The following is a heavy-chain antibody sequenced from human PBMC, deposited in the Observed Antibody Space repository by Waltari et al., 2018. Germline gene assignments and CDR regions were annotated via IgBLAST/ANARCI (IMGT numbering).Heavy chain of an antibody. CDR1: GYSFSDSF. CDR3: ARDFSYGSVDY. D-gene: IGHD5-18*01. Sequence: QVQLVQSGAEVKKPGASVKVACKASGYSFSDSFIPWVRQAPGQGLEFMGLIDPEDGGTNVPQRVPGRVGMTSDASISTVYMELGGLRSDDTAVYYCARDFSYGSVDYWGQGTLVTVSS. V-gene: IGHV1-2*02. CDR2: IDPEDGGT. J-gene: IGHJ4*02.